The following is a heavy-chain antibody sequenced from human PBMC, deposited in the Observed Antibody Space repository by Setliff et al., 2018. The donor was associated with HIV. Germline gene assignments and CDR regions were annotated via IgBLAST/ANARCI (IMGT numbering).Heavy chain of an antibody. CDR2: INHSGST. J-gene: IGHJ4*02. CDR3: ARVGYYDSSFDY. V-gene: IGHV4-34*01. CDR1: GGSFSGYY. Sequence: SETLSLNCAVYGGSFSGYYWSWIRQPPGKGLEWIGEINHSGSTKYNPSLKSRVTISVDTSTNQFSLKLSSVTAADTAVYYCARVGYYDSSFDYWGQGTLVTVSS. D-gene: IGHD3-22*01.